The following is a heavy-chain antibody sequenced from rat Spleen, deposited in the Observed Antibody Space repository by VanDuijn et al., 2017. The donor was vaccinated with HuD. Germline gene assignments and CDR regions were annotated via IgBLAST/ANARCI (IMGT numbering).Heavy chain of an antibody. J-gene: IGHJ2*01. V-gene: IGHV2S12*01. CDR2: ISSGGNT. D-gene: IGHD1-2*01. CDR1: GFSLTEYS. Sequence: QVQLKESGPGLVQPSQTLSLTCTVSGFSLTEYSVHWVRQPPGKGLEWIAAISSGGNTYYNSALKSRLSISRDTSQSQVFLKMNSLQTEDTAMYFCARGALAATDWGQGVMVTVSS. CDR3: ARGALAATD.